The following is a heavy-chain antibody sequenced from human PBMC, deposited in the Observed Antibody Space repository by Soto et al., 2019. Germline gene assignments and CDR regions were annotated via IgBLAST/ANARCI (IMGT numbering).Heavy chain of an antibody. Sequence: PGGSLRLSCAVSGLIFSSYSMNWVRQAPGEGLEWVASISYNDIDTNYADSVKGRFTISRDNAQNSLYLQMDTLRAEDTAVYFCARGLYYYDSRGYWGYWGQGTLVTVSS. CDR3: ARGLYYYDSRGYWGY. D-gene: IGHD3-22*01. CDR1: GLIFSSYS. V-gene: IGHV3-21*01. CDR2: ISYNDIDT. J-gene: IGHJ4*02.